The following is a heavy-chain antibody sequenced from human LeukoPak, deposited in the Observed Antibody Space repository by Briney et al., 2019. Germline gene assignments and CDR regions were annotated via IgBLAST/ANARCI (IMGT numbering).Heavy chain of an antibody. D-gene: IGHD4-17*01. V-gene: IGHV1-69*04. J-gene: IGHJ3*02. Sequence: SVKVSCKASGGTFSSYAISCVRQAPGQGLEWMGRIIPILGIANYAQKFQGRVTITADKSTSTAYMELSSLRSEDTAVYYCARESGIYGDYGAFDIWGQGTMVTVSS. CDR1: GGTFSSYA. CDR3: ARESGIYGDYGAFDI. CDR2: IIPILGIA.